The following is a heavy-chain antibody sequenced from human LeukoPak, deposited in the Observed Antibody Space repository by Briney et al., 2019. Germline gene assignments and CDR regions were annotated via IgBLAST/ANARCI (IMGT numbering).Heavy chain of an antibody. V-gene: IGHV4-59*01. Sequence: SETLSLTCTVSRDSTTSNFWSWVRQPPGKGLEWIWYIYYSGSTNYNPALKSRGTISLDTSTSQFSLKLSYVTAADTAVYYCARGGSTGANLNWVDPWGQGTLVTVSS. CDR1: RDSTTSNF. CDR3: ARGGSTGANLNWVDP. CDR2: IYYSGST. J-gene: IGHJ5*02. D-gene: IGHD1-1*01.